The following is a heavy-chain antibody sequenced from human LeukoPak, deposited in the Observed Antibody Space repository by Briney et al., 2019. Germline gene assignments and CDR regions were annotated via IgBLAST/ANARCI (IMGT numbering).Heavy chain of an antibody. CDR1: GFTFSSYS. V-gene: IGHV3-23*01. CDR2: ISGSGGST. Sequence: PGGSLRLSCAASGFTFSSYSMNWVRQAPGKGLEWVSAISGSGGSTYYADSVKGRFTISRDNSKNTLYLQMNSLRAEDTAVYYCANLWLVPYRGSGWFDPWGQGTLVTVSS. CDR3: ANLWLVPYRGSGWFDP. D-gene: IGHD6-19*01. J-gene: IGHJ5*02.